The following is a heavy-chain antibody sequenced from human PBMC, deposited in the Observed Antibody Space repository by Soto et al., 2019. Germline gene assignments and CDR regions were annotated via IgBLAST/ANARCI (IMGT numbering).Heavy chain of an antibody. Sequence: GGSLRLSCAASGFTFSSYGMHWVRQAPGKGLEWVAVIWYDGSNKYYADSVKGRFTISRDNSKNTLYLQMNSLRAEDTAVYYCARELTGYSSGWYYYYYGMDVWGQGTTVTVSS. J-gene: IGHJ6*02. CDR2: IWYDGSNK. D-gene: IGHD6-19*01. CDR3: ARELTGYSSGWYYYYYGMDV. V-gene: IGHV3-33*01. CDR1: GFTFSSYG.